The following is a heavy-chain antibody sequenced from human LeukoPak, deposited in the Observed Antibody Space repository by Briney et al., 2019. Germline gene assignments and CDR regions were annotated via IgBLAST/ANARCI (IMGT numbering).Heavy chain of an antibody. CDR2: IWFDGSNI. V-gene: IGHV3-33*01. J-gene: IGHJ4*02. CDR1: GFNFSSYG. D-gene: IGHD6-19*01. CDR3: ARDSLPMAVTGPFDH. Sequence: QPGRSLILSCAASGFNFSSYGMHWVRQAPGKGLEWVTSIWFDGSNIHYADSVKGRVIISRDNSKSALYLQMNSLRAEDTAIYYCARDSLPMAVTGPFDHWGQGALVTVSS.